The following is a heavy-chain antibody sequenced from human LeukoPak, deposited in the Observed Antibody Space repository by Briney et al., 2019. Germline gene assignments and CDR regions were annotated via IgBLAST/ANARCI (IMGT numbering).Heavy chain of an antibody. Sequence: SETLSLTCTVSGGSISSYYWSWIRQPPGKGLEWIGYIYYSGSTNYNPSLKSRVTISVDTSKNQFSLKLSSVTAADTAVYYCARDKGHYGSAYGMDVWGQGTTVTVSS. J-gene: IGHJ6*02. D-gene: IGHD3-10*01. CDR2: IYYSGST. V-gene: IGHV4-59*01. CDR1: GGSISSYY. CDR3: ARDKGHYGSAYGMDV.